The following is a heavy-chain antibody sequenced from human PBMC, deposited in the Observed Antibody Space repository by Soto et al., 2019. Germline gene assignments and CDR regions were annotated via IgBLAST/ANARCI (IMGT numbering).Heavy chain of an antibody. J-gene: IGHJ6*02. CDR1: GGTFSSYA. CDR2: IIPIFGTA. Sequence: SVKVSCKASGGTFSSYAISWVRQAPGQGLEWMGGIIPIFGTANYAQKFQGRVTITADESTSTAYMELSSLRSEDTAVYYCGLSRDGYNLGLYYYGMDVWGQGTTVTVSS. D-gene: IGHD5-12*01. V-gene: IGHV1-69*13. CDR3: GLSRDGYNLGLYYYGMDV.